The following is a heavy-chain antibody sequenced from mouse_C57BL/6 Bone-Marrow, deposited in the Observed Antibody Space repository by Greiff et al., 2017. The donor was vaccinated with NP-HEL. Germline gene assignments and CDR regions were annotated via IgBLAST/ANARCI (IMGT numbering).Heavy chain of an antibody. CDR3: ARRGYGSSYGYFDV. D-gene: IGHD1-1*01. J-gene: IGHJ1*03. CDR1: GYTFTSYW. CDR2: IAPSDSYT. V-gene: IGHV1-69*01. Sequence: QVQLQQPGAELVMPGASVKLSCKASGYTFTSYWMHWVKQRPGQGLEWIGEIAPSDSYTNYNQKFKGKSTLTVDKSSSTAYMQLSSLTSEDSAVYYCARRGYGSSYGYFDVWGTGTTVTVSS.